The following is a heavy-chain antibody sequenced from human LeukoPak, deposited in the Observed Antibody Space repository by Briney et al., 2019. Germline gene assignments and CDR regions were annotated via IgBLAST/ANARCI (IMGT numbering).Heavy chain of an antibody. V-gene: IGHV3-7*01. Sequence: GGSLRLSCAASGFTFYNYWMSWVRQAPGRGLEGWANLKQDGGERYYVDSVKGRFNVSRDNAKNALYLQMTSLRAEDTAVYSCARDGVSGYTTSWYDYWGQGTLVTVSS. J-gene: IGHJ4*02. CDR1: GFTFYNYW. D-gene: IGHD6-13*01. CDR2: LKQDGGER. CDR3: ARDGVSGYTTSWYDY.